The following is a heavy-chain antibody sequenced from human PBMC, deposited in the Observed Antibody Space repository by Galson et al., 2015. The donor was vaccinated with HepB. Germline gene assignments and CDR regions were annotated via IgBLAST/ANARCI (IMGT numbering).Heavy chain of an antibody. D-gene: IGHD2-15*01. Sequence: ETLSLTCAVSGGSISNRNWWNWVRQSPGKGLEWIGEIFHSGITNYNPSLKSRVTMSVDTSKNQISLRLTSVTAADTAVYYCATTYTSGGSLEAFESWGQGTMVTVSS. CDR1: GGSISNRNW. CDR3: ATTYTSGGSLEAFES. CDR2: IFHSGIT. J-gene: IGHJ3*02. V-gene: IGHV4-4*02.